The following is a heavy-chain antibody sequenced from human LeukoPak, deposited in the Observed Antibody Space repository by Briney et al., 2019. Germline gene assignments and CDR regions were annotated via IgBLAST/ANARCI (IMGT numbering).Heavy chain of an antibody. CDR1: GFTVSSNY. Sequence: PGGSLRLSCAASGFTVSSNYMSWVRQAPGKGLEWVSIIYSDGSTYYADSVKGRFTISRDNSKNTLYLQMNSLRAEDTAVYYCANLSENILTGYLPLDYWGQGTLVTVSS. CDR3: ANLSENILTGYLPLDY. CDR2: IYSDGST. D-gene: IGHD3-9*01. V-gene: IGHV3-66*01. J-gene: IGHJ4*02.